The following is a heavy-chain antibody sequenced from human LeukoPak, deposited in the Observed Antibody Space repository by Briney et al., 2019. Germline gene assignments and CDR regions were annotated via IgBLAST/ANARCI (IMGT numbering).Heavy chain of an antibody. CDR1: GFTFSSYG. V-gene: IGHV3-30*02. CDR3: ARGGVGATVYYYYMDV. J-gene: IGHJ6*03. Sequence: GGSLRLSCAASGFTFSSYGMHWVRQAPGKGLEWVAFIRYDGSNKYYADSVKGRFTISRDNSKNTLYLQMNSLRAEDTALYYCARGGVGATVYYYYMDVWGKGTTVTVSS. CDR2: IRYDGSNK. D-gene: IGHD1-26*01.